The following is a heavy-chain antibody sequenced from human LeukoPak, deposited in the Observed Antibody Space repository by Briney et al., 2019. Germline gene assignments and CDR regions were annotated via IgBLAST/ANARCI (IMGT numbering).Heavy chain of an antibody. V-gene: IGHV1-46*01. Sequence: ASVKVSCKASGYTFTDYHMHWVRQAPGQGLEWMGIINPSGGSTTYAEKFQGRVTMTRDTSTSTVYMELSSLRSDDTAVYYCARDSLRTAIAMAGGNWFDPWGQGTLVTVSS. J-gene: IGHJ5*02. D-gene: IGHD6-19*01. CDR3: ARDSLRTAIAMAGGNWFDP. CDR2: INPSGGST. CDR1: GYTFTDYH.